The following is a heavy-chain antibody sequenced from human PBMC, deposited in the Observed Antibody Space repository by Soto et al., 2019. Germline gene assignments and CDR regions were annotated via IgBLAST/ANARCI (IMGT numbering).Heavy chain of an antibody. CDR1: GGSISSSSYY. CDR3: ARTSGYDLINWYFDL. CDR2: IYYSGST. V-gene: IGHV4-39*01. J-gene: IGHJ2*01. Sequence: NPSETLSLTCTVSGGSISSSSYYWGWIRQPPGKGLEWIGSIYYSGSTYYNPSLKSRVTISVDTSKNQFSLKLSSVTAADTAVYYCARTSGYDLINWYFDLWGRGTLVTVSS. D-gene: IGHD5-12*01.